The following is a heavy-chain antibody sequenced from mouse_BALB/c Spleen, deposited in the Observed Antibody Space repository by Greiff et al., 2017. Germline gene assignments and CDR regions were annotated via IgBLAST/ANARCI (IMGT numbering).Heavy chain of an antibody. CDR2: INPSSGYT. V-gene: IGHV1-4*02. D-gene: IGHD2-1*01. J-gene: IGHJ4*01. Sequence: QVQLKQSAAELARPGASVKMSCKASGYTFTSYTMHWVKQRPGQGLEWIGYINPSSGYTEYNQKFKDKTTLTADKSSSTAYMQLSSLTSEDSAVYYCARVDMGNNYAMDYWGQGTSVTVSS. CDR3: ARVDMGNNYAMDY. CDR1: GYTFTSYT.